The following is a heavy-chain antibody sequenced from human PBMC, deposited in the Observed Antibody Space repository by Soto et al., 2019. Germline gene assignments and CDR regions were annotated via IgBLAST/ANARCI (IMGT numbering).Heavy chain of an antibody. D-gene: IGHD1-7*01. J-gene: IGHJ3*02. Sequence: VKTSETLSLTCTVSGGSISSYYWSWIRQPPGKGLEWIGYIYYSGSTNYNPSLKSRVTISVDTSKNQFSLKLSSVTAADTAVYYCARDHEKLPWGAFDIWGQGTMVTVSS. CDR2: IYYSGST. CDR3: ARDHEKLPWGAFDI. CDR1: GGSISSYY. V-gene: IGHV4-59*01.